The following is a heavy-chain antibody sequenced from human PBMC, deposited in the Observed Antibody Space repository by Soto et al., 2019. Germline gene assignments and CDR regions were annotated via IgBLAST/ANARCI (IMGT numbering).Heavy chain of an antibody. CDR2: INPSGGST. D-gene: IGHD3-3*01. V-gene: IGHV1-46*01. CDR3: ALGSGYYTGIPTTYGMDV. Sequence: CASVKVSCKASGYTFTSYYMHWVRQAPGQGLEWMGIINPSGGSTSYAQKFQGRVTMTRDTSTSTVYMELSSLRSEDTAVYYCALGSGYYTGIPTTYGMDVWGQGTKVTVS. J-gene: IGHJ6*02. CDR1: GYTFTSYY.